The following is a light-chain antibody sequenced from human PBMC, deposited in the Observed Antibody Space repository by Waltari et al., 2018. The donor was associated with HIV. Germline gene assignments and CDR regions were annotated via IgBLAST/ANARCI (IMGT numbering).Light chain of an antibody. Sequence: QSFLTQPPSASGTPGQTVPISCSGSSSNIENDHVYWYQQLPGMTPKLLIYKNFLRPSGVPDRFAASKSGTSASLTISGLRSADEADYYCVGWDSSLSAYVFGAGTKVAVL. CDR2: KNF. J-gene: IGLJ1*01. CDR1: SSNIENDH. V-gene: IGLV1-47*01. CDR3: VGWDSSLSAYV.